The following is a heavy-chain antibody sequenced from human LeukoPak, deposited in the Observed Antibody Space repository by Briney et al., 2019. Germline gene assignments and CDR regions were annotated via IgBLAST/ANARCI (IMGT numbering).Heavy chain of an antibody. V-gene: IGHV1-46*01. CDR1: GYTFTSYY. D-gene: IGHD5-18*01. CDR2: INPSGGST. J-gene: IGHJ5*02. Sequence: ASVKVSCKASGYTFTSYYMHWVRLAPGQGLEWMGIINPSGGSTNYAQKFQGRVTMTRDMSTSTVYMELRSLRSEDTAMYYCARALPHRRLMDTTMEQHWFDPWGQGTLVTVSS. CDR3: ARALPHRRLMDTTMEQHWFDP.